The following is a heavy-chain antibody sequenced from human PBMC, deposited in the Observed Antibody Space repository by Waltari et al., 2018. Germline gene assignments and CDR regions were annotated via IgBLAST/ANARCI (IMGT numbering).Heavy chain of an antibody. D-gene: IGHD3-3*01. Sequence: QVQLVQSGAEVKKPGASVKVSCKASGYTFTSYYMHWVRQAPGQGLEWMGIINPSGGSTSYAQKFKGRVTITTDESTSTAYMELSSLRSEDTAVYYWARVPGEFWSGYGAFDIWGQGTMVTVSS. CDR2: INPSGGST. CDR3: ARVPGEFWSGYGAFDI. V-gene: IGHV1-46*01. J-gene: IGHJ3*02. CDR1: GYTFTSYY.